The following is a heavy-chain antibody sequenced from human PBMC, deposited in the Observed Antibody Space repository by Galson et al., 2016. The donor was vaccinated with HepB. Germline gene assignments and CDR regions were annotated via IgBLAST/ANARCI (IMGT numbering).Heavy chain of an antibody. J-gene: IGHJ4*02. D-gene: IGHD3-16*01. Sequence: SLRFSCAASGFTFSSYGMHWVRQAPGKGLEWVACIWYDGSNKYYANSVKGRFTISRDNSKNTLYLQMNSLRAEDTALYFCARGGSYLREPLEYWGQGTLVTVSS. CDR3: ARGGSYLREPLEY. V-gene: IGHV3-33*01. CDR2: IWYDGSNK. CDR1: GFTFSSYG.